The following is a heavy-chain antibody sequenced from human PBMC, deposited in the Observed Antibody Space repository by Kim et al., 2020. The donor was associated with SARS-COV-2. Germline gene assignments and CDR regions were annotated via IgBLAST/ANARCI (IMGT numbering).Heavy chain of an antibody. D-gene: IGHD5-12*01. Sequence: GGSLRLSCAASGFTFSRYAMSWVRQAPGKGLECVSVISNSAGTIYYTDSVKGRFTVSRDNSQSTLYLQMNSLRAEDTALYYCAKNGEYGGYDVFDSWGQGTLVTVSS. J-gene: IGHJ4*02. V-gene: IGHV3-23*01. CDR2: ISNSAGTI. CDR1: GFTFSRYA. CDR3: AKNGEYGGYDVFDS.